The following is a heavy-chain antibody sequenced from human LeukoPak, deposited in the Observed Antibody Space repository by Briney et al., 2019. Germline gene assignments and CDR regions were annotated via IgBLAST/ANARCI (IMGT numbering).Heavy chain of an antibody. V-gene: IGHV1-8*01. J-gene: IGHJ4*02. D-gene: IGHD7-27*01. CDR2: MSPNSGDT. CDR1: GYTFTSYD. Sequence: ASVKVSCKASGYTFTSYDFNWVRQATGQGPEWMGWMSPNSGDTGYAQKFQDRVTMTRNTSISTAYMELSSLRSDDTAVYYCARGPPNWGYDYWGPGTLVTVSS. CDR3: ARGPPNWGYDY.